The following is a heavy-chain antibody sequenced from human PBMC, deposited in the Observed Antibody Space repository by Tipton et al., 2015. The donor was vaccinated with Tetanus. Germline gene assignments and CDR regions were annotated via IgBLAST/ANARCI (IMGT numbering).Heavy chain of an antibody. CDR3: ARDGWTPSQENRTAS. V-gene: IGHV3-9*01. Sequence: RSLRLSCATSGFRFDNHAMHWVRQGPGKALEWVSGISWNGGTITYADSVKGRFTISRDNSKNSVHLQMDNVRPEDTAKYYCARDGWTPSQENRTASWGPGTLVPVSS. CDR1: GFRFDNHA. CDR2: ISWNGGTI. D-gene: IGHD3/OR15-3a*01. J-gene: IGHJ4*02.